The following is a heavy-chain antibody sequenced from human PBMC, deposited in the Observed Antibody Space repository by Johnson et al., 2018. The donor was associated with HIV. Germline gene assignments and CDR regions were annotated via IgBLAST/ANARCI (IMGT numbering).Heavy chain of an antibody. CDR1: GFTFTSYA. D-gene: IGHD6-25*01. J-gene: IGHJ3*02. Sequence: VQLVESGGGVVQPGRSLRLSCAASGFTFTSYAMHWVRQAPGKGLEWVSGISWNSGSIGYADSVKGRFTISRDNAKNSLYLQMNSLSAEDTAVYYCAKDSATDPFDIWGQGTMVTVSS. CDR2: ISWNSGSI. CDR3: AKDSATDPFDI. V-gene: IGHV3-9*01.